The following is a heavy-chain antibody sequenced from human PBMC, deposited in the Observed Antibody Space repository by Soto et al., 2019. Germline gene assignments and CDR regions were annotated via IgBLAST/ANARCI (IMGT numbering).Heavy chain of an antibody. Sequence: PGGSLRLSCAASGFTFSSYWMSWVRQAPGKGLEWVANIKQDGSEKYYVDSVKGRFTISRDNAKNSLYLQMNSLRAEDTAVYYCARDHGYCSSNSCYNYYGMDVWGQGTTVTVSS. J-gene: IGHJ6*02. CDR3: ARDHGYCSSNSCYNYYGMDV. CDR1: GFTFSSYW. V-gene: IGHV3-7*01. D-gene: IGHD2-2*02. CDR2: IKQDGSEK.